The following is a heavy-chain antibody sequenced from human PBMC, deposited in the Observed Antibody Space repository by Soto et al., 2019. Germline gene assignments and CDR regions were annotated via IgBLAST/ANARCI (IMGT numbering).Heavy chain of an antibody. D-gene: IGHD2-15*01. V-gene: IGHV3-33*06. J-gene: IGHJ5*02. Sequence: GGSLRLSCEASGFTFVTYGIHFVRHSPFKWLEWVAIIWNDGSNEYYADSVKGRFTISRDNSKNTLYLQMNSLTAEDTAVYYCAKRAIPVVVAAFPFDPWGQGTLVTVSS. CDR1: GFTFVTYG. CDR2: IWNDGSNE. CDR3: AKRAIPVVVAAFPFDP.